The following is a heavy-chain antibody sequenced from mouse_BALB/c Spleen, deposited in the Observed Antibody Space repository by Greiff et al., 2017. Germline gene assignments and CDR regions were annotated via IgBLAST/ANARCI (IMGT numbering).Heavy chain of an antibody. D-gene: IGHD4-1*01. V-gene: IGHV10-1*02. Sequence: EVKVVESGGGLVQPKGSLKLSCAASGFTFNTYAMNWVRQAPGKGLEWVARIRSKSNNYATYYADSVKDRFTISRDDSQSMLYLQMNNLKTEDTAMYYCVSLTGTAYWGQGTTLTVSS. CDR2: IRSKSNNYAT. CDR1: GFTFNTYA. J-gene: IGHJ2*01. CDR3: VSLTGTAY.